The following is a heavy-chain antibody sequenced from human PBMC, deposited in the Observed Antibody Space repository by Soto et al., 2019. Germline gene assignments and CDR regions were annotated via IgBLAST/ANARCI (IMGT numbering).Heavy chain of an antibody. CDR2: ISSSSSTI. Sequence: GGSLRLSCAASGFTFSSYSMNWVRQAPGKGLEWVSYISSSSSTIYYADSVKGRFTISRDNAKNSLYLQMTNMDPVDTATYYCARMVSGGSGYDYYYYYGMDVWGQGTTVTVSS. CDR3: ARMVSGGSGYDYYYYYGMDV. D-gene: IGHD3-10*01. J-gene: IGHJ6*02. V-gene: IGHV3-48*01. CDR1: GFTFSSYS.